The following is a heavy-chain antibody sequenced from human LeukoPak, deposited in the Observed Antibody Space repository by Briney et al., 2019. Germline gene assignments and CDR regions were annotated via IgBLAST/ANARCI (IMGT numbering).Heavy chain of an antibody. Sequence: GGSLRLSCAASGFTFSSYAMHWVRQAPGKGLEWVAVISYDGSNKYYAASVKGRFTISRDFSKNTVFLHMNSLRAEDTAMYYCARGDDSGYYDYFDYWGQGALVTVSS. V-gene: IGHV3-30*14. D-gene: IGHD3-22*01. CDR2: ISYDGSNK. CDR1: GFTFSSYA. CDR3: ARGDDSGYYDYFDY. J-gene: IGHJ4*02.